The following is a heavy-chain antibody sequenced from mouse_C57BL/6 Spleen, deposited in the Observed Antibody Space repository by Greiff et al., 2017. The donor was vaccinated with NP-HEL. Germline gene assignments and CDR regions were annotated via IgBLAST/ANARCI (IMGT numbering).Heavy chain of an antibody. V-gene: IGHV1-72*01. D-gene: IGHD2-3*01. CDR1: GYTFTSYW. Sequence: VQLQQPGAELVKPGASVKLSCKASGYTFTSYWMHWVKQRPGRGLEWIGRIGPNSGGTKYNEKFKSKATLTVDKPSSTAYMQLSSLTSEDSAVYYCARSEDGYYEGVFDYWGQGTTLTVSS. J-gene: IGHJ2*01. CDR3: ARSEDGYYEGVFDY. CDR2: IGPNSGGT.